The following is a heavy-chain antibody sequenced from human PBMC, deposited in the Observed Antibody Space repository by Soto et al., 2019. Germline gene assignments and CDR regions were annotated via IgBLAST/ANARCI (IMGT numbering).Heavy chain of an antibody. V-gene: IGHV3-33*01. Sequence: QVRLVESGGGVVQPGRSLRLSCAASGFSFSSYGMHWVRQAPGKGLEWVAVIWHDGSKKYYADSVKGRLLISRDNSKNTLDVQINSLRAEDTAVYFCERGSIVAAEYGMDVWGQGTTVTVS. CDR3: ERGSIVAAEYGMDV. J-gene: IGHJ6*02. D-gene: IGHD6-13*01. CDR1: GFSFSSYG. CDR2: IWHDGSKK.